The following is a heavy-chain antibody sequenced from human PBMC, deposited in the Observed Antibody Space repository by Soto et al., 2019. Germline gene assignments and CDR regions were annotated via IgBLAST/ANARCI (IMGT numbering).Heavy chain of an antibody. CDR2: ISGSGGST. D-gene: IGHD3-22*01. CDR3: AKVGGPYDSSGYYYYYGMDV. J-gene: IGHJ6*02. V-gene: IGHV3-23*01. Sequence: GGSLRLSCAASGFTFSSYAMSWVRQAPGKGLEWVSAISGSGGSTYYADSVKGRFTISRDNSKNTLYLQMNSLRAEDTAVYYCAKVGGPYDSSGYYYYYGMDVWGQGTTVTVSS. CDR1: GFTFSSYA.